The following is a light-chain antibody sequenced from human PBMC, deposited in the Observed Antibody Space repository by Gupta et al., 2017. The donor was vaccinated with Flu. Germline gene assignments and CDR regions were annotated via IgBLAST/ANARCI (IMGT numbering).Light chain of an antibody. CDR2: AAS. J-gene: IGKJ4*01. V-gene: IGKV1-39*01. CDR1: QSISSY. Sequence: GDRVTITCRASQSISSYLNWYQQKPGKAPKLLIYAASSLQSGVPSRFSGSGSGTDFTLTISRLQPEDFATYYCQQSDSTLLTFGGGTKVEIK. CDR3: QQSDSTLLT.